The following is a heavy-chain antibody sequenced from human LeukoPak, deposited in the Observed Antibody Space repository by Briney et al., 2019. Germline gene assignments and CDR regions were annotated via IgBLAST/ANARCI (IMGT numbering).Heavy chain of an antibody. CDR2: INHSGST. Sequence: SETLSLTCAVYGGSFSGYYWSWIRQPPRKGLEWIGEINHSGSTNYNPSLKSRVTISVDTSKNQFSLKLSSVTAADTAVYYCARGRGITFGGVIGPRYDYWGQGTLVTVSS. V-gene: IGHV4-34*01. J-gene: IGHJ4*02. CDR1: GGSFSGYY. D-gene: IGHD3-16*02. CDR3: ARGRGITFGGVIGPRYDY.